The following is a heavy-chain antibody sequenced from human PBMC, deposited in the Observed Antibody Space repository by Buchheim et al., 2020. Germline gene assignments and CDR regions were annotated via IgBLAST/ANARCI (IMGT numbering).Heavy chain of an antibody. D-gene: IGHD3-3*01. V-gene: IGHV1-69*06. CDR1: GGTFSSYA. Sequence: QVQLVQSGAEVKKPGSSVKVSCKASGGTFSSYAISWVRQAAGQGLEWMGGIIPIFGTANYAQKFQGRVTITADKSTSTAYMELSSLRSEDTAVYYCARVPRRTIFGVVTYNWFDPWGQGTL. J-gene: IGHJ5*02. CDR3: ARVPRRTIFGVVTYNWFDP. CDR2: IIPIFGTA.